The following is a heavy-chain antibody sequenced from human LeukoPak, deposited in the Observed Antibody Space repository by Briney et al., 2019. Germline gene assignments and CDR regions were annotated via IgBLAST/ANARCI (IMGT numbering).Heavy chain of an antibody. CDR2: IIPIFGTA. V-gene: IGHV1-69*13. CDR1: GGTFSSYA. J-gene: IGHJ6*02. D-gene: IGHD4-17*01. CDR3: ASTTTVTLSYYYGMDV. Sequence: SVNVSCKASGGTFSSYAISWVRQAPGQGLEWMGGIIPIFGTANYAQKFQGRVTITADESTSTAYMELSSLRSEDTAVYYCASTTTVTLSYYYGMDVWGQGTTVTVSS.